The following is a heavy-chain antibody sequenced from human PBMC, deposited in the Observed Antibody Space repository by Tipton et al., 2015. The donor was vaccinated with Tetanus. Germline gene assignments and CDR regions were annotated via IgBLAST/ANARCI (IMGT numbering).Heavy chain of an antibody. Sequence: TLSLTCNVSGASMCSSSYYWDWIRQPPGKGLEWIGSIYYSGSSYYNPSLESRVTISLDTSKNRFSLKLTSVTAADAAVYYCARGTWLYTSTYHRHWLDPWGQGTLVTVSS. CDR2: IYYSGSS. V-gene: IGHV4-39*02. CDR1: GASMCSSSYY. J-gene: IGHJ5*02. CDR3: ARGTWLYTSTYHRHWLDP. D-gene: IGHD6-13*01.